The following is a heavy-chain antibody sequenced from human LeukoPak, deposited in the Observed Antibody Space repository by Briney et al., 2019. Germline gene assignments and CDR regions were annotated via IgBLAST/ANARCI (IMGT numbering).Heavy chain of an antibody. D-gene: IGHD3-9*01. J-gene: IGHJ4*02. Sequence: PGGSLRLSCAASGFTFSSYGMHWVRQAPGKGLEWVAVISYDGSNKYYADSVKGRFTISRDNSKNTLYLQMNSLRAEDTAVYYCARDLRALRYFDWSTFGYYFDYWGQGTLVTVSS. CDR3: ARDLRALRYFDWSTFGYYFDY. CDR1: GFTFSSYG. CDR2: ISYDGSNK. V-gene: IGHV3-30*03.